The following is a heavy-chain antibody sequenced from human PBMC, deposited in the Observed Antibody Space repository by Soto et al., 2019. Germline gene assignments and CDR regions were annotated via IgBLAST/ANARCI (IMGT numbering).Heavy chain of an antibody. CDR2: INSDGSST. Sequence: GGSLRLSCAASGFTVSRYWMHWFRQAPGKGLVWVSRINSDGSSTSYADSVKGRFTISRDNAKNTLYLQMNSLRAEDTAVYYCARAGYYDSSGYSDYWGQGTLVTVLL. CDR3: ARAGYYDSSGYSDY. CDR1: GFTVSRYW. D-gene: IGHD3-22*01. V-gene: IGHV3-74*01. J-gene: IGHJ4*02.